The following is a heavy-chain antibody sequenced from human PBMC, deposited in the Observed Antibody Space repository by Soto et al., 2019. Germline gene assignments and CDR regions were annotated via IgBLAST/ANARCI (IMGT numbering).Heavy chain of an antibody. CDR1: GFTFDDYA. J-gene: IGHJ4*02. CDR2: MSWNSGSI. Sequence: EVQLVESGGGLVQPGRSLRLSCAASGFTFDDYAMHWVRQAPGKGLEWVSGMSWNSGSIGYADSVKGRFTISRDNAKNPLYLQMNSLRAEDAALYCCAKGGAYDDFWSGYYRVWGPGTLVTVSS. CDR3: AKGGAYDDFWSGYYRV. D-gene: IGHD3-3*01. V-gene: IGHV3-9*01.